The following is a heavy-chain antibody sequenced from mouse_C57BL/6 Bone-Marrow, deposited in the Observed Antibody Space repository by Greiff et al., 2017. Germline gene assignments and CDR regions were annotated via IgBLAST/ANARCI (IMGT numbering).Heavy chain of an antibody. CDR2: IYPGDGDT. Sequence: QVQLQQSGPELVKPGASVKISCKASGYAFSSSWMNWVKQRPGKGLEWIGRIYPGDGDTNYNGKFKGKATLTADKSSSTAYMQLSSLTSEDSAVYFGAGSNYYGSTDWYFDVWGTGTTVTVSS. D-gene: IGHD1-1*01. CDR1: GYAFSSSW. J-gene: IGHJ1*03. V-gene: IGHV1-82*01. CDR3: AGSNYYGSTDWYFDV.